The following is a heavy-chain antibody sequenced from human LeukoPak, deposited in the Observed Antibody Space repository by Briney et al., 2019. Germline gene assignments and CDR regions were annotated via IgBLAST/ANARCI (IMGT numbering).Heavy chain of an antibody. CDR3: AREARVAATHYWFDP. CDR2: IIPIFGTA. J-gene: IGHJ5*02. Sequence: SVKVSCKASGGTFSSYAISWVRQAPGQGLEWMGGIIPIFGTANYAQKFQGRVTITADKSTSTAYMELSSRRSEDTAVYYCAREARVAATHYWFDPWGQGTLVTVSS. D-gene: IGHD2-15*01. CDR1: GGTFSSYA. V-gene: IGHV1-69*06.